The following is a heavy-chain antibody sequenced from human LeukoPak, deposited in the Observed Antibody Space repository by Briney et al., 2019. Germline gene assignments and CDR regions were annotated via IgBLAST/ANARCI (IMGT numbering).Heavy chain of an antibody. CDR1: GFTFTSSA. V-gene: IGHV1-58*02. CDR2: IVVGSGNT. Sequence: GASVKVSCKASGFTFTSSAMQWVRQARGQRLGWIGWIVVGSGNTNYAQKFQERVTITRDMSTSTASMELSSLRSEGTAVYYCAAVPIPNSSGWPGYWGQGTLVTVSS. D-gene: IGHD6-19*01. J-gene: IGHJ4*02. CDR3: AAVPIPNSSGWPGY.